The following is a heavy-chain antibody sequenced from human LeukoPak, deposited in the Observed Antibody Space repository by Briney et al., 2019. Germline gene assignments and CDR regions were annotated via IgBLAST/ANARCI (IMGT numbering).Heavy chain of an antibody. CDR2: ISGSGGST. D-gene: IGHD3-22*01. Sequence: GGSLRLSCAASGFTFSSYAMSWVRQAPGKGQEWVSAISGSGGSTYYADSVKGRFTISRDNSKNTLYLQMNSPRAEDTAVYYCAKDLGRITMIVVVITLDYWGQGTLVTVSS. J-gene: IGHJ4*02. V-gene: IGHV3-23*01. CDR3: AKDLGRITMIVVVITLDY. CDR1: GFTFSSYA.